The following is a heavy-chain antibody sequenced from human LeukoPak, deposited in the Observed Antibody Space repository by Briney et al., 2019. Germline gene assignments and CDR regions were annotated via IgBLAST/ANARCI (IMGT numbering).Heavy chain of an antibody. J-gene: IGHJ4*02. CDR1: GGSISSYY. CDR2: ICYSGST. Sequence: SETLSLTCTVSGGSISSYYWSWIRQPPGKGLEWIGYICYSGSTNYNPSLKSRVTISVDTSKNQFSLKLSSVAAADTAVYYCARRAYDFWSGYYNEADWGQGTLVTVSS. D-gene: IGHD3-3*01. CDR3: ARRAYDFWSGYYNEAD. V-gene: IGHV4-59*08.